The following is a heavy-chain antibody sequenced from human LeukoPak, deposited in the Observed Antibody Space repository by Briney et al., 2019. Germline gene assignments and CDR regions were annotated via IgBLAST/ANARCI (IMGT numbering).Heavy chain of an antibody. J-gene: IGHJ4*02. V-gene: IGHV1-2*02. CDR1: AYTFTAYY. CDR2: INPNSGGT. D-gene: IGHD1-26*01. Sequence: ASVKVSCKASAYTFTAYYIHWVRQAPGQGLEWMGWINPNSGGTNYAQKFQGRVTMTRDTSISTAYMELSRLRSNDTAVYYCARGYFSGSSTPFDYWGQGTLVTVSS. CDR3: ARGYFSGSSTPFDY.